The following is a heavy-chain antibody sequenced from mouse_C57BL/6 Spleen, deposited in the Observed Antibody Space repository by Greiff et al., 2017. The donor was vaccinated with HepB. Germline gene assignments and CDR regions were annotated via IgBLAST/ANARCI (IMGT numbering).Heavy chain of an antibody. CDR1: GFTFSDYG. J-gene: IGHJ3*01. CDR3: AREGYGNPAWFAY. D-gene: IGHD2-10*02. V-gene: IGHV5-17*01. Sequence: EVQLQESGGGLVKPGGSLKLSCAASGFTFSDYGMHWVRQAPEKGLEWVAYISSGSSTIYYADTVKGRFTISRDNAKNTLFLQMTSLRSEDTAMYYCAREGYGNPAWFAYWGQGTLVTVSA. CDR2: ISSGSSTI.